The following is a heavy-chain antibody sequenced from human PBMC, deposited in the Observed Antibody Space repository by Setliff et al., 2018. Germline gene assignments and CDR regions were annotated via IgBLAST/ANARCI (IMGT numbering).Heavy chain of an antibody. CDR3: ARGPLGDYADFCYYMDV. CDR1: GFTFSLHA. Sequence: GGSLRLSCAVSGFTFSLHAMHWVRQAPGKGLEWVAVISDDGNNEYYADSVKGRCTISRDNSKNTLYLQMSSPTTEDTAVYYCARGPLGDYADFCYYMDVWGMGTTVTVSS. CDR2: ISDDGNNE. J-gene: IGHJ6*03. V-gene: IGHV3-30*04. D-gene: IGHD4-17*01.